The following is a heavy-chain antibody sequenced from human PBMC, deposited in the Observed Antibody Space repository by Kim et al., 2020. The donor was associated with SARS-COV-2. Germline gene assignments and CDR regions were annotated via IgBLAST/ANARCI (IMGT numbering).Heavy chain of an antibody. J-gene: IGHJ4*02. CDR1: GGSISSYY. D-gene: IGHD2-15*01. V-gene: IGHV4-4*07. CDR3: ARDLGYCSGGSCYYFDY. CDR2: IYTSGST. Sequence: SETLSLTCTVSGGSISSYYWSWIRQPAGKGLEWIGRIYTSGSTNYNPSLKSRVTMSVDTSKNQFSLKLSSVTAADTAVYYCARDLGYCSGGSCYYFDYWGQGTLVTVSS.